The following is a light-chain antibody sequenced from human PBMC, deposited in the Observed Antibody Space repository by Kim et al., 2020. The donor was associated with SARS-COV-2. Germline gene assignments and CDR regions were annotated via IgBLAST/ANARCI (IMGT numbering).Light chain of an antibody. V-gene: IGKV3D-20*02. CDR2: GAS. CDR3: QQRRYWPVT. Sequence: ETVLTQSPGTLSLSPGERATLSCRASQTIDSDYLVWYQQKPGQTPRLLIHGASNRATGIPDRFSGSGSGTDFTLTISSLEPEDFAVYFCQQRRYWPVTFGQGTKVDIK. J-gene: IGKJ1*01. CDR1: QTIDSDY.